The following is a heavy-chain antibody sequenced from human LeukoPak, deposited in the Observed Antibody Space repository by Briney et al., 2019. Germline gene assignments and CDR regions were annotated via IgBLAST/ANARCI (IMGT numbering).Heavy chain of an antibody. D-gene: IGHD3-3*01. V-gene: IGHV4-61*02. CDR2: IYTSGST. J-gene: IGHJ4*02. Sequence: SETLSLTCTVSGGSISSGSYYWSWIRQPAGKGLEWIGRIYTSGSTNYNPSLKSRVTISVDTSKNQFSLKLSSVTAADTAVYYCARHDFWSGFPFDYWGQGTLVTVSS. CDR3: ARHDFWSGFPFDY. CDR1: GGSISSGSYY.